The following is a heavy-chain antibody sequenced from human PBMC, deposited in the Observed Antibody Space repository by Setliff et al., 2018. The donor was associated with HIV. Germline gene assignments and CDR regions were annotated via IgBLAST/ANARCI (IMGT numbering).Heavy chain of an antibody. Sequence: LRLSCAASGFTFSSYSMNWVRQAPGKGLEWVSYISSSSSIIYYADSVKGRFTISRDNARNSLYLQMNSLRVEDTAVYYCARDYLYYNLYNGSPVYGMDVWGQGTTVTVSS. V-gene: IGHV3-48*01. CDR1: GFTFSSYS. J-gene: IGHJ6*02. D-gene: IGHD3-3*01. CDR2: ISSSSSII. CDR3: ARDYLYYNLYNGSPVYGMDV.